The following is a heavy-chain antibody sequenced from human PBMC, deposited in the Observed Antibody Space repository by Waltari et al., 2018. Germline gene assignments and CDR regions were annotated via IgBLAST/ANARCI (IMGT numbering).Heavy chain of an antibody. CDR1: GFTVRSLY. J-gene: IGHJ6*02. Sequence: VHVEESGGGLMQPGGSLRLSCAASGFTVRSLYMAWVRQAPGKGLEWVSLIYSGGDTYYADSVKGRFTISRDNSKNMVYLQVNSLRADDTAVYYCARETGVAVAGYGLDIWGQGTTVTVSS. CDR3: ARETGVAVAGYGLDI. CDR2: IYSGGDT. V-gene: IGHV3-53*01. D-gene: IGHD2-15*01.